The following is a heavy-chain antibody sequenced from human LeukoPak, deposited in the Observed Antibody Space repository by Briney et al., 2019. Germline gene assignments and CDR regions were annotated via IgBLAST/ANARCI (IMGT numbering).Heavy chain of an antibody. CDR3: AKDTPVGYFDY. D-gene: IGHD1-26*01. V-gene: IGHV3-33*06. CDR2: IWYDGSNK. CDR1: GFTFSGYG. J-gene: IGHJ4*02. Sequence: GGSLRLSCAASGFTFSGYGMHWVRQAPGKGLEWVAVIWYDGSNKYYADSVKGRFTISRGNSKNTLYLQMNSLRAEDTAVYYCAKDTPVGYFDYWGQGTLVTVSS.